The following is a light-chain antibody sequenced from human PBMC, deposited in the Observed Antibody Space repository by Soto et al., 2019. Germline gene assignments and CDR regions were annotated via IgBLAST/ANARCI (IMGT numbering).Light chain of an antibody. Sequence: QSALTQPPSASGSPGQSVTISCTGTSSDVGGYNYVSWYQQHPGKAPKLMIYEVSKRPSGVPARFSGSKSGNTASLTVSGLQAEDEAAYYCSSYAGSNNLGVFGGGTKLTVL. J-gene: IGLJ2*01. CDR3: SSYAGSNNLGV. CDR2: EVS. V-gene: IGLV2-8*01. CDR1: SSDVGGYNY.